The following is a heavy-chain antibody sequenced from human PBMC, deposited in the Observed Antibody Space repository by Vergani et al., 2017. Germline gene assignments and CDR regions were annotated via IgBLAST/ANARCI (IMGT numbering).Heavy chain of an antibody. D-gene: IGHD5-12*01. CDR3: AGSGSGYDRAYFDY. CDR1: GYSISSSNW. V-gene: IGHV4-28*02. CDR2: TYYSGSI. J-gene: IGHJ4*02. Sequence: QVPLQESGPGLVKPSQTLSLTCAVPGYSISSSNWWGWIRQPPGKGLEWIGYTYYSGSIYYNPSLKSRVTMSVDTSKNQFSLKLSSVTAVDTAVYYCAGSGSGYDRAYFDYWGQGTLVTVSS.